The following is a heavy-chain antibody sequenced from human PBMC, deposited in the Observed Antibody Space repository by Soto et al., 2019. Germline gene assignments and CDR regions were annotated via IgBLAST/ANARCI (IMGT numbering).Heavy chain of an antibody. Sequence: QVQLQQWGAGLLKPSETLSLTCAVYGGSFSGYYWSWIRQPPGKGLEWIGEINHSGSTNYNPSLKSRVTISVDTSKNQFSLKLSSVTAADTAVYYCARARGYSSTSCAYGGWFDPWGQGTLVTVSS. D-gene: IGHD2-2*01. CDR2: INHSGST. J-gene: IGHJ5*02. CDR3: ARARGYSSTSCAYGGWFDP. V-gene: IGHV4-34*01. CDR1: GGSFSGYY.